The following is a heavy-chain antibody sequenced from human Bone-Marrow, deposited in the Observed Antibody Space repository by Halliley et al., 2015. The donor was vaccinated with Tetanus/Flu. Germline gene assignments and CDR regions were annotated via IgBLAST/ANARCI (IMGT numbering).Heavy chain of an antibody. CDR2: NYDGGST. V-gene: IGHV3-66*01. CDR3: ARVDGFSSCCYDRHFDY. J-gene: IGHJ4*02. Sequence: NYDGGSTFYADSVKGKLPISRDNSETALYLQRNSLRAEDMAVYYCARVDGFSSCCYDRHFDYWGQGTLVTVSS. D-gene: IGHD6-19*01.